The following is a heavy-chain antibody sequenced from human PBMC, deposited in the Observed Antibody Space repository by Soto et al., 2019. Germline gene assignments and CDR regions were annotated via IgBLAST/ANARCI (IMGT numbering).Heavy chain of an antibody. CDR3: ARHPCSSTSCCLIYYGMDV. CDR2: IWYDGSNK. CDR1: GFTFSSYG. J-gene: IGHJ6*02. V-gene: IGHV3-33*01. D-gene: IGHD2-2*01. Sequence: GGSLRLSCAASGFTFSSYGMHWVRQAPGKGLEWVAVIWYDGSNKYYADSVKGRFTISRDNSKNTLYLQMNSLRAEDTAVYYCARHPCSSTSCCLIYYGMDVWGQGTTVTVSS.